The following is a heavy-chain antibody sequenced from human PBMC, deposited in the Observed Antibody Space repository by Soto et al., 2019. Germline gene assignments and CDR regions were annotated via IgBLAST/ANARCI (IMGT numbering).Heavy chain of an antibody. CDR2: ISAYTDTP. Sequence: GASVKVSCKASGYTFTNIGATWVRRAPGQGLEWMGWISAYTDTPNYAQKFQGRVTMTIDTSTSTAYVDLRSLTSDDTAVYYCARVIPGVEAWFDPWGQGTLVTVSS. CDR1: GYTFTNIG. D-gene: IGHD2-2*01. CDR3: ARVIPGVEAWFDP. V-gene: IGHV1-18*01. J-gene: IGHJ5*02.